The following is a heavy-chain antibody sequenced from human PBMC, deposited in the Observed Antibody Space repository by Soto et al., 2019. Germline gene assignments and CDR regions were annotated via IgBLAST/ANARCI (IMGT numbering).Heavy chain of an antibody. CDR1: GFTFSSYG. V-gene: IGHV3-64D*08. CDR3: AKDRRAGGNSAFYFDF. Sequence: PGGSLRLSCSASGFTFSSYGMHWVRQAPGKGLEYVSAISSNGGRAYYAGSVKGRFTISRDNSKNTLYLQVHSLTAEDTAVYYCAKDRRAGGNSAFYFDFWGQGAQVTVYS. CDR2: ISSNGGRA. D-gene: IGHD3-16*01. J-gene: IGHJ4*02.